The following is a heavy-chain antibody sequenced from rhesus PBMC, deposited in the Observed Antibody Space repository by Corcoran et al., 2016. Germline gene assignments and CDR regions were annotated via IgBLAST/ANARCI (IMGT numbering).Heavy chain of an antibody. CDR2: ISNGGGST. D-gene: IGHD5-24*01. J-gene: IGHJ4*01. CDR1: GFTFSSYG. Sequence: EVQLVESGGGLVQPGGSLRLSCAASGFTFSSYGMSWVRQAPGKGLEWVSYISNGGGSTYYADSVKGRFTISRYNSKNTLSLQMNSLRAEDTAVYYCAKVAGWQWADYWGQGVLVTVSS. V-gene: IGHV3S5*01. CDR3: AKVAGWQWADY.